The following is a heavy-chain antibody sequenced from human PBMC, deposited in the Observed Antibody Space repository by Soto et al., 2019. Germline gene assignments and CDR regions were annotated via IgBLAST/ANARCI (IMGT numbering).Heavy chain of an antibody. J-gene: IGHJ6*02. Sequence: GGSLRLSCAASGFTFSSYSMNWVRQAPGKGLEWVSYISSSSSTIYYADSVKGRFTISRDNAENSLYLQMNSLRDEDTAVYYCARDIVVVVAATRKHYYYGMDVWGQGTTVTVSS. D-gene: IGHD2-15*01. V-gene: IGHV3-48*02. CDR2: ISSSSSTI. CDR3: ARDIVVVVAATRKHYYYGMDV. CDR1: GFTFSSYS.